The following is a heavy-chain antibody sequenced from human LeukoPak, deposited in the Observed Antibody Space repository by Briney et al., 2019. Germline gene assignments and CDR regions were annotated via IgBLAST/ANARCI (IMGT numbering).Heavy chain of an antibody. D-gene: IGHD7-27*01. CDR2: MNPNSGNT. V-gene: IGHV1-8*01. J-gene: IGHJ4*02. Sequence: ASVKVSCKASGYTFTSYDINWVRQATGQGLEWMGWMNPNSGNTAYAQKFQGRVTMTRNTSISTAYMELSSLRSEDTAVYYCASSHWVWGTFDYWGQGTLVTVSS. CDR1: GYTFTSYD. CDR3: ASSHWVWGTFDY.